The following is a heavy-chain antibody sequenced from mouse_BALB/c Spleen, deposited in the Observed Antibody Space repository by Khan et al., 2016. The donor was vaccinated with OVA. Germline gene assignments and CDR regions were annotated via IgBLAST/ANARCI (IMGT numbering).Heavy chain of an antibody. J-gene: IGHJ3*01. CDR1: GFNIKDYY. Sequence: EVKLMESGAELVRPGALVKLSCKASGFNIKDYYMHWVKQRPEQGLVWIGRIDPENGNTIYDPKFQGKASITSDTSSNTAYLQLSSLTSEDTAVYYCARDGYSPGFAYWGQGTLVTVSA. CDR2: IDPENGNT. D-gene: IGHD2-3*01. CDR3: ARDGYSPGFAY. V-gene: IGHV14-1*02.